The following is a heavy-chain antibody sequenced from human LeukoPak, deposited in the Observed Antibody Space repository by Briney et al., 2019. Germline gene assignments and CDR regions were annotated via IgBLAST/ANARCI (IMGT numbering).Heavy chain of an antibody. V-gene: IGHV3-7*04. CDR2: IRQDGSEK. CDR3: ARDAPLDV. J-gene: IGHJ6*02. Sequence: KPGGSLRLSCAASGFTFSSNWMSWVRQAPGKGLEWVANIRQDGSEKYYVDSVRGRLTISRDDAKNSLYLQMNSLRTEDTAVYYCARDAPLDVWGQGTTVTVSS. CDR1: GFTFSSNW.